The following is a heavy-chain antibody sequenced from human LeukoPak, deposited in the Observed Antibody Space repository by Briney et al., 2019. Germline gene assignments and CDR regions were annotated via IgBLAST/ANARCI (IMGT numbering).Heavy chain of an antibody. D-gene: IGHD1-26*01. V-gene: IGHV3-21*01. CDR3: ARDRGESGSYPYYFDY. CDR2: ISSSSYI. J-gene: IGHJ4*02. CDR1: GFTFSSYS. Sequence: PGGSLRLSCAASGFTFSSYSMKCLGQAPGNWLVWVSSISSSSYIYYADSVKGRFTISRDNAKNSLYLQMNSLRAEDTAVYYCARDRGESGSYPYYFDYWGQGTLVTVSS.